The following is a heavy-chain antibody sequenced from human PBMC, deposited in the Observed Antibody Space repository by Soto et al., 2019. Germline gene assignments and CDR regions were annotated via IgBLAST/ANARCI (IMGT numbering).Heavy chain of an antibody. CDR3: ARGGSTSWLRALDL. Sequence: EVQRVESGGGLVQPGGSLRLSCAVSGFTISNYCMQWVRQGPGKGLVYVARIDFEGRSTVHADSVKGRFTISRDNAKNTLYLQMNSLGAEDTGVYYCARGGSTSWLRALDLWGQGSLVTVSS. CDR2: IDFEGRST. J-gene: IGHJ5*02. V-gene: IGHV3-74*01. CDR1: GFTISNYC. D-gene: IGHD6-13*01.